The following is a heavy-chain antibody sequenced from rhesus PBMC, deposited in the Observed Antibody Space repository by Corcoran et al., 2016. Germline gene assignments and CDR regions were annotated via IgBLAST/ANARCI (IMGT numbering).Heavy chain of an antibody. J-gene: IGHJ4*01. Sequence: DVQLVESGGGLVKPGGSLRLSCVASGFTFSSYEMHWVLHVPGKGLEWVSVICESCSTIYYADSGKGRFTISRDNAKNSLFLQMNSLRADDTAVYYCTRVQYQYYFDYWGQGVLVTVSS. CDR3: TRVQYQYYFDY. V-gene: IGHV3-100*02. CDR1: GFTFSSYE. CDR2: ICESCSTI. D-gene: IGHD3-3*01.